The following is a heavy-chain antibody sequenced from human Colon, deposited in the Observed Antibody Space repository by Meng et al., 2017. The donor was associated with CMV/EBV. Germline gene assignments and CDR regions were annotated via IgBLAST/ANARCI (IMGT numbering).Heavy chain of an antibody. CDR2: ISTSGGRT. D-gene: IGHD4-17*01. V-gene: IGHV3-23*01. Sequence: GGSLRLSCAVSGFSVSNSAMSWVRQAPGKGLEWVSTISTSGGRTYYADSVKGRFTISRDNSKSTLVLQMDSLRAEDTATFYCARHGFGDYSYYFDHWGQGILVTVSS. CDR3: ARHGFGDYSYYFDH. J-gene: IGHJ4*02. CDR1: GFSVSNSA.